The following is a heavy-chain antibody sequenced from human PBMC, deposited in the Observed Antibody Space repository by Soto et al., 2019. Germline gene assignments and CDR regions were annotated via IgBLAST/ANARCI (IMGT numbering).Heavy chain of an antibody. D-gene: IGHD6-19*01. CDR1: GFSFSYFA. Sequence: EVQLLESGGSLVHPGGSRRLSCAASGFSFSYFAMSWVRQAPGKGLEWVAAISGSGGNTYYADSVKGRFTISRDNSKNTLFLQMNSLRDEDTAVYYCAKDRGGSGWSTLDHWGQGTLVTVSP. V-gene: IGHV3-23*01. CDR3: AKDRGGSGWSTLDH. J-gene: IGHJ4*02. CDR2: ISGSGGNT.